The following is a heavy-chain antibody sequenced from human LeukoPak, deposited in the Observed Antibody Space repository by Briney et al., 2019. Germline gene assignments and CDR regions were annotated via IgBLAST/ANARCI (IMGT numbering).Heavy chain of an antibody. CDR2: VIPFFGSP. J-gene: IGHJ4*02. D-gene: IGHD6-25*01. CDR3: ARSRTLAATGDY. V-gene: IGHV1-69*05. Sequence: SVKVSCKASGGPFRAYAITWLRQAPGQGLEWIGGVIPFFGSPNYAQKFQGRVTITTDESTRTDYMEMTSLRSDDTAVYYCARSRTLAATGDYWGQGTLVSISS. CDR1: GGPFRAYA.